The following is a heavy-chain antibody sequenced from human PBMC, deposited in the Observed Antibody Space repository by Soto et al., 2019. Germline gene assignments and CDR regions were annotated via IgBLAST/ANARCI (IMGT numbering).Heavy chain of an antibody. CDR2: ISAYNGNT. CDR1: GYTFTSYG. Sequence: QVQLVQSGAEVKKPGASVKVSCKASGYTFTSYGFIWVRQAPGQGLEWMGWISAYNGNTNYAQKVQGRVTMSTDTATTTAYMERRSLRSEDTAVYYCARDRGSYALDCWGQGTLVTVSS. D-gene: IGHD1-26*01. J-gene: IGHJ4*02. CDR3: ARDRGSYALDC. V-gene: IGHV1-18*01.